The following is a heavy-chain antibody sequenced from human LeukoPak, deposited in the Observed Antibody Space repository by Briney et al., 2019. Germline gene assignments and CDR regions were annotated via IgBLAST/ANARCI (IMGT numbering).Heavy chain of an antibody. Sequence: ASVKVSCKASGYTFTSYAMHWVRQAPGQRLEWMGWINAGNGNTKYSQKFQGRVTITRDTSASTAYMELSSLRSEDTAVYYCARISSGGTHTHYYFDYWGQGTLVTVSS. D-gene: IGHD2-15*01. CDR3: ARISSGGTHTHYYFDY. J-gene: IGHJ4*02. V-gene: IGHV1-3*01. CDR2: INAGNGNT. CDR1: GYTFTSYA.